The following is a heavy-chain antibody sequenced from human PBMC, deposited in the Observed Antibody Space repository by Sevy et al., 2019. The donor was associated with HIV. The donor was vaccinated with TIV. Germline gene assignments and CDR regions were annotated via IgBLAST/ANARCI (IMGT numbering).Heavy chain of an antibody. Sequence: GGSLRLSCAASGFTFSTYGLSWVRQAPGKGLEWVSAISGRGGSTYYADSVKGRFTISRDNSKNTLYRKMNSLRAEDTAVYYCATHRGQWLFTAVFDYWGQGTLVTVSS. D-gene: IGHD6-19*01. J-gene: IGHJ4*02. V-gene: IGHV3-23*01. CDR2: ISGRGGST. CDR1: GFTFSTYG. CDR3: ATHRGQWLFTAVFDY.